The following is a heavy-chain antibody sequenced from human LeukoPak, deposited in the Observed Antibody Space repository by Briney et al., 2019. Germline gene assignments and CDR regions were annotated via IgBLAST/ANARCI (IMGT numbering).Heavy chain of an antibody. Sequence: GGSLRRSCAASGFTFDDYAMHWVRQAPGKGLEWVSGISWNSGSIGYADSVKGRFTISRDNAKNSLYLQMNSLRVEDTALYYCAKVSTFTVTTDYFDYWGQGTLVTVSS. CDR1: GFTFDDYA. CDR2: ISWNSGSI. D-gene: IGHD4-4*01. J-gene: IGHJ4*02. V-gene: IGHV3-9*01. CDR3: AKVSTFTVTTDYFDY.